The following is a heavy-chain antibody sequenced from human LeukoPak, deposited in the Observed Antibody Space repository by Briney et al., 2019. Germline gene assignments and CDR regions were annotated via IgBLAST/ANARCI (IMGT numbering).Heavy chain of an antibody. D-gene: IGHD3-3*01. V-gene: IGHV1-2*02. Sequence: GASVKVSCKASGYTFTGYYMHWVRQAPGQGLEWMGWINPNSGGTNYAQKFQGRVTMTRDTSISTAYMELCRLRSDDTAVYYCARDGRVLRFLGNWFDPWGQGTLVTVSS. CDR2: INPNSGGT. CDR3: ARDGRVLRFLGNWFDP. J-gene: IGHJ5*02. CDR1: GYTFTGYY.